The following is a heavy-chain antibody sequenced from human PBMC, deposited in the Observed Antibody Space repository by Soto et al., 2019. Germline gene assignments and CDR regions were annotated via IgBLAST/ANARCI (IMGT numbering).Heavy chain of an antibody. Sequence: QVQLVESGGGVVQPGKSLRVSCAASGFTFSSYAMHWVRQAPGKGLEWVAIIWYDGSYKYYADSVRGRFTISRDNSKNPLYLQMNSLRAEDTAVYYCARGRHILTGYPQWYFNLWGRGTLVTVSS. V-gene: IGHV3-33*01. CDR1: GFTFSSYA. J-gene: IGHJ2*01. CDR3: ARGRHILTGYPQWYFNL. CDR2: IWYDGSYK. D-gene: IGHD3-9*01.